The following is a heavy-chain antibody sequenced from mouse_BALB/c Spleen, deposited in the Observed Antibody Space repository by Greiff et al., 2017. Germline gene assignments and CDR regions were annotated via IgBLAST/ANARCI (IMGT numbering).Heavy chain of an antibody. CDR1: GYTFTSYT. CDR3: ARRGIYDGYLYALDS. V-gene: IGHV1-4*01. D-gene: IGHD2-3*01. J-gene: IGHJ4*01. CDR2: INPSSGYT. Sequence: QVQLQPSGAELARPGASVKMSCKASGYTFTSYTMHWVKQRPGQGLEWIGYINPSSGYTNYNQKFKDKATLTADKSSSTAYMQLSSLTSEDSAVYYSARRGIYDGYLYALDSWGQGTPVTVAS.